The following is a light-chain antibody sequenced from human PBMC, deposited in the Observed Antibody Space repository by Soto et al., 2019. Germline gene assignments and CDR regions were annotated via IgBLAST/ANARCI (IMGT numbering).Light chain of an antibody. CDR2: CAS. V-gene: IGKV3D-15*01. CDR3: QHDHGWPIT. CDR1: QSVSSR. Sequence: VLTQSPATLSLSPGDRATLSCKASQSVSSRLAWYQHKSGQAPRLLISCASSRHTGIPARFSGSGSGTEFTLTISSLQSEDFAVYYCQHDHGWPITFGQGTRLEIK. J-gene: IGKJ5*01.